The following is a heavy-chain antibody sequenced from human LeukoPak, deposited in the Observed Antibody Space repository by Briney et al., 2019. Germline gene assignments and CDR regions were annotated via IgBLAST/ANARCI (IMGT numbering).Heavy chain of an antibody. CDR2: LNSDGSRR. D-gene: IGHD3-10*01. CDR3: ATDFSPNGSGSYYLAY. V-gene: IGHV3-74*01. J-gene: IGHJ4*02. Sequence: PGGSLRLSCAASGFTFSTYWMHWVRQAPGKELVWVSRLNSDGSRRGYADSVKGRFTISRDNARNMLYLQMNSLRAEDTAVYYCATDFSPNGSGSYYLAYWGQGTLVTVSS. CDR1: GFTFSTYW.